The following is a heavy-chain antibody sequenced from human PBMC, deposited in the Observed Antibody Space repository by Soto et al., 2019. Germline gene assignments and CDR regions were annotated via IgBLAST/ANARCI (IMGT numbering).Heavy chain of an antibody. J-gene: IGHJ3*02. CDR3: ARARTIRDAFDI. CDR1: GFTVSSNY. V-gene: IGHV3-53*04. Sequence: GGSLRLSCAASGFTVSSNYMSWVRQAPGRGLGGVSVIYSGGSKSYAYSVKGRFTISRHNSKNTLYLQMNSLRAEDTAVYYCARARTIRDAFDIWGQGTMVTVSS. CDR2: IYSGGSK.